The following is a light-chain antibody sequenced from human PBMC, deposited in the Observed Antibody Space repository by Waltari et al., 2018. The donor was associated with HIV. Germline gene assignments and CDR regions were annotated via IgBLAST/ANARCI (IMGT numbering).Light chain of an antibody. Sequence: DIVLTQSPDSLAVSLGERATIRCRSSHKVLSSINNENYLAWYQQKAGQHPKLLIYWASTRESGVPDRFSGSGSGTNFTLTISSLQSEDVAVYYCQQYFATPPVTFGGGTKVEIK. CDR3: QQYFATPPVT. CDR2: WAS. V-gene: IGKV4-1*01. J-gene: IGKJ4*01. CDR1: HKVLSSINNENY.